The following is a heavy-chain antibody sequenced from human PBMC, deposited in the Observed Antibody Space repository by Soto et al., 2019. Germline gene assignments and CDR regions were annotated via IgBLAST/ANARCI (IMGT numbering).Heavy chain of an antibody. CDR2: IYSGGST. CDR1: GFTVSSNY. J-gene: IGHJ5*02. CDR3: ARYYGDYALTRNNWFDP. Sequence: GGSLRLSCAASGFTVSSNYMSWVRQAPGKGLEWVSVIYSGGSTYYADSVKGRFTISRDNSKNTLYLQMNSLRAEDTAVYYCARYYGDYALTRNNWFDPWGQGTLVTVSS. D-gene: IGHD4-17*01. V-gene: IGHV3-53*01.